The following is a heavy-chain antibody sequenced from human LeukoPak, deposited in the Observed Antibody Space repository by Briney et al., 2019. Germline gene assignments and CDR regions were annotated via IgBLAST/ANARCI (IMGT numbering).Heavy chain of an antibody. CDR3: AIAPKGRYCSGGSCFFYNWFDP. CDR1: GFTFSSYS. J-gene: IGHJ5*02. Sequence: AGGSLRLSCAASGFTFSSYSMNWVRQAPGKGLEWVSSISSSSSYIYYADSVKGRFTISRDNAKNSLYLQMNSLRAEDTAVYYCAIAPKGRYCSGGSCFFYNWFDPWGQGTLVTVSS. V-gene: IGHV3-21*01. CDR2: ISSSSSYI. D-gene: IGHD2-15*01.